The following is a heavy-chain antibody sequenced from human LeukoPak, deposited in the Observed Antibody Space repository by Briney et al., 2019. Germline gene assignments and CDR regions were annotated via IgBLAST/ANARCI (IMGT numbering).Heavy chain of an antibody. V-gene: IGHV3-23*01. CDR3: AKGGTIGWYYFDY. CDR2: ITDSGGSK. D-gene: IGHD6-19*01. J-gene: IGHJ4*02. CDR1: GFTFSSYA. Sequence: GGSLRVSCPASGFTFSSYAMSWVRQAPGKGLEWVSTITDSGGSKYYIESVKGRFTISRDNSKNTLYLQMNSLRVEDTALYYCAKGGTIGWYYFDYWGQGTLVTVSS.